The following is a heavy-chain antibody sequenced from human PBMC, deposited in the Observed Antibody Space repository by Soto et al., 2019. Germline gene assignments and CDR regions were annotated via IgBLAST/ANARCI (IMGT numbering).Heavy chain of an antibody. D-gene: IGHD3-9*01. Sequence: GGSKRVSCAAAGLTFGTYARNWVRQAPGKGLEWVSALGGGGDTHYAESVKGRFTISRDYSKNILLLQMNSLRDEDSAIYYCTKDRHPDGIWTFDFWGQGTLVTVSS. CDR3: TKDRHPDGIWTFDF. J-gene: IGHJ4*02. CDR1: GLTFGTYA. V-gene: IGHV3-23*01. CDR2: LGGGGDT.